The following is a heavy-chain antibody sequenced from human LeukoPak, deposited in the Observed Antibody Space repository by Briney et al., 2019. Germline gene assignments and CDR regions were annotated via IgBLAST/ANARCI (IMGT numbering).Heavy chain of an antibody. J-gene: IGHJ3*02. CDR2: ISGSGGST. CDR3: AKDRRIAVAQGAFDI. CDR1: GFTFSSYA. Sequence: GGSLRLSCAASGFTFSSYAMSWVRQAPGKGLECVSAISGSGGSTYYADSVKGRFTISRDNSKNTLYLQMNSLRAEDTAVYYCAKDRRIAVAQGAFDIWGQGAMVTVSS. D-gene: IGHD6-19*01. V-gene: IGHV3-23*01.